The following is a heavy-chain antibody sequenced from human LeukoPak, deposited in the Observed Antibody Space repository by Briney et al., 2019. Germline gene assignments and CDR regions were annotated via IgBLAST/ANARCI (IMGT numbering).Heavy chain of an antibody. D-gene: IGHD1-26*01. CDR2: INPSGSST. Sequence: ASVKFSYKASGYSFTSHYMHWVRQAPGQGLEWLGLINPSGSSTLYAQKFQGRVTMTRDMSTTTDYMELSSLRSEDTAVYYCARDNSVGDVAWWFDPWGQGTLVTVSS. J-gene: IGHJ5*02. V-gene: IGHV1-46*01. CDR3: ARDNSVGDVAWWFDP. CDR1: GYSFTSHY.